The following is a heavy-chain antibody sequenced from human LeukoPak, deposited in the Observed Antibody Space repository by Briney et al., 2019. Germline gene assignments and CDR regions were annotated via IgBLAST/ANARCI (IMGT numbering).Heavy chain of an antibody. J-gene: IGHJ1*01. D-gene: IGHD3-22*01. CDR2: IYYSGRT. CDR1: GDSVSRSDYY. V-gene: IGHV4-39*01. CDR3: ARRRYYDGSGYLE. Sequence: SETLSLTCSVSGDSVSRSDYYWDWIRQPPGKGLEWIGTIYYSGRTYYSPSLKSRVTMSVDPSNNQFSLNLRSVTAADTALYYCARRRYYDGSGYLEWGQGTLLSVSS.